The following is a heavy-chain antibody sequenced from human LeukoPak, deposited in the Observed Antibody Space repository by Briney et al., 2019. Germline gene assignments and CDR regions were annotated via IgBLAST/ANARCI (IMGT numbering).Heavy chain of an antibody. CDR3: ARVRRFMYYYYYMDV. CDR2: INHSGST. V-gene: IGHV4-34*01. CDR1: GGSFSGYY. D-gene: IGHD3-3*01. J-gene: IGHJ6*03. Sequence: PSETLSLTCAVYGGSFSGYYWSWIRQPPGKGLEWIGEINHSGSTNYNPSLKSRVTISVDTSKNQFSLKLSSVTAADTAVYYCARVRRFMYYYYYMDVWGKGTTVTVSS.